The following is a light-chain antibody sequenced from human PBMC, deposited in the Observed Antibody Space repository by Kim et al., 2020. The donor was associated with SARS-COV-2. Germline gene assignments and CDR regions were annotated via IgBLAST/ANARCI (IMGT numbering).Light chain of an antibody. Sequence: SPGETATLSCRASHSLSSDNLAWYQHKSGQSPRLLIFGATTRSTGIPERFSGSGSGADSTLTISRVEPEDFAVYYCQEYDGSSITFGQGTRMKIK. V-gene: IGKV3-20*01. CDR2: GAT. CDR3: QEYDGSSIT. CDR1: HSLSSDN. J-gene: IGKJ5*01.